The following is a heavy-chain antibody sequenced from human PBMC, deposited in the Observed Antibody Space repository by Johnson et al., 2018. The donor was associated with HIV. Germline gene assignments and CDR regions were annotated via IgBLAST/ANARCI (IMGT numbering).Heavy chain of an antibody. D-gene: IGHD1-20*01. CDR1: GFTFSSYA. CDR2: ISYDENNK. CDR3: ARDTVTGSPAFDI. J-gene: IGHJ3*02. V-gene: IGHV3-30-3*01. Sequence: QVQLVESGGGVVQPGRSLRLSCAASGFTFSSYAMHWVRQAPGKGLEWVAVISYDENNKYYADSVKARFTISRDNSKNTLYLQMNSLRAEDTAVYYCARDTVTGSPAFDIWGQGTMVTVSS.